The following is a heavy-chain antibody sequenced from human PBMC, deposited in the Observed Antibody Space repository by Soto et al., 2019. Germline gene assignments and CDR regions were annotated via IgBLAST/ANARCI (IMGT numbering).Heavy chain of an antibody. CDR2: IYYSGST. D-gene: IGHD3-10*01. V-gene: IGHV4-59*08. J-gene: IGHJ4*02. CDR3: ARHNYGSGSTYFAY. Sequence: QVQLQESGPGLVKPSETLSLTCTVSGGSISSYYWSWIRQPPGKGLEWIGYIYYSGSTNYNPSLTSRVTLPVDTSTNQFSLKLNSMTAADTAVYYCARHNYGSGSTYFAYWGQGTLVTVSS. CDR1: GGSISSYY.